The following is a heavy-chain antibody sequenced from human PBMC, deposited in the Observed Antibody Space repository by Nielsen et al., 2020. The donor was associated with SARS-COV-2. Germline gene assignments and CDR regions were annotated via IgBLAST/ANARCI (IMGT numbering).Heavy chain of an antibody. J-gene: IGHJ4*02. Sequence: ASVKVSCKASGYTFTSYGISWVRQAPGQGLEWMGWISAYNGNTNYAQKLQGRVTMTTDTSTSTACMELRSLRSDDTAVYYCARDMSGWFLDYWGQGTLVTVSS. CDR3: ARDMSGWFLDY. CDR1: GYTFTSYG. CDR2: ISAYNGNT. D-gene: IGHD6-19*01. V-gene: IGHV1-18*01.